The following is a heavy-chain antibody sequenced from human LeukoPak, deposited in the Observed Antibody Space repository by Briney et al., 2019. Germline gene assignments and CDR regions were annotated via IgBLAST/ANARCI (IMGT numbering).Heavy chain of an antibody. CDR3: ARVGPTINIGYGYSDY. D-gene: IGHD4/OR15-4a*01. CDR2: SGSP. V-gene: IGHV4-59*01. J-gene: IGHJ4*02. Sequence: SETLSLTCAVSGASISGFSWSWIRQAPGKGLEWIGYSGSPNYNPSLKSRVTISVDTSKNQLSLKLSSVTAADTAVYYCARVGPTINIGYGYSDYGGQGPLVTVSS. CDR1: GASISGFS.